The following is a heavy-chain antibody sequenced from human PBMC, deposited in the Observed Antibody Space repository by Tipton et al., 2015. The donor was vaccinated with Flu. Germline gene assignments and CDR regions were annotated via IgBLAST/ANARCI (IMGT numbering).Heavy chain of an antibody. CDR2: IYYTGRT. CDR3: ARRDFTNYVSDPKSWFDP. V-gene: IGHV4-30-4*01. D-gene: IGHD4-11*01. J-gene: IGHJ5*02. Sequence: TLSLTCTVSGASISSDDYNWSWIRQTPGGGLEWIGYIYYTGRTYYNPSLKSRVTISIDTSKNQFSRKMKSVTTADMAVYYCARRDFTNYVSDPKSWFDPWGQGTLVTVSS. CDR1: GASISSDDYN.